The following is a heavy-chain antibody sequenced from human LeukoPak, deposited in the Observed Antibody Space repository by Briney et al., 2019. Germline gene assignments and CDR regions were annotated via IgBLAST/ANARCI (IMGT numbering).Heavy chain of an antibody. J-gene: IGHJ4*02. D-gene: IGHD1-14*01. CDR3: VREPQAEYYFDY. V-gene: IGHV3-48*03. Sequence: QTGGSLRLSCAASGFTLSSYEMNWVRQAPGKGLEWVSYVTRSGSDTHYADSVKGRFTISRDNAKNTLYLQMNSLRAEDTAVYYCVREPQAEYYFDYWGQGTLVTVSS. CDR2: VTRSGSDT. CDR1: GFTLSSYE.